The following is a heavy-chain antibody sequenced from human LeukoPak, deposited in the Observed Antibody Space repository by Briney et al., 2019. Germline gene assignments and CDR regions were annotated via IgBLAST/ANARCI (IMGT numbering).Heavy chain of an antibody. J-gene: IGHJ5*02. D-gene: IGHD3-22*01. Sequence: SETLSLTCTVSVGSISSYYWSWIRQPPGKGLEWIGYIYYSGSTNYNPSLKSRVTISVGTSKTQFSLKLSSVTAADTAVYYCARDKFYDSSGSSRWFDPWGQGTLVTVSS. CDR3: ARDKFYDSSGSSRWFDP. V-gene: IGHV4-59*01. CDR2: IYYSGST. CDR1: VGSISSYY.